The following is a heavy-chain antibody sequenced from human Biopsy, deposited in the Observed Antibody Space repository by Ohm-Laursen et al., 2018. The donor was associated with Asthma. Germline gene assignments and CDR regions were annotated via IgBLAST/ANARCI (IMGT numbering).Heavy chain of an antibody. Sequence: SETLSLTCAVYGGSFSSNYWSWIRQTPGKGLEWLGDTHHSGYTNYSPSLSSRLTLSVDTSKKQISLRLSSVIAADTAVYYCAGFCSGGNCPDHWGQGTLVTVSS. D-gene: IGHD2-15*01. CDR2: THHSGYT. J-gene: IGHJ4*02. CDR3: AGFCSGGNCPDH. CDR1: GGSFSSNY. V-gene: IGHV4-34*01.